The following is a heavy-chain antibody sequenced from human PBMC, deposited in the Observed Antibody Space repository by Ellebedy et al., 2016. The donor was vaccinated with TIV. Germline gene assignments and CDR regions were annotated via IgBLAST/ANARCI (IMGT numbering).Heavy chain of an antibody. D-gene: IGHD3-10*01. CDR1: GGSFLGYY. Sequence: SETLSLTXTVQGGSFLGYYWSWIRQSPGKGLQWIGEINPSGNTNYTASLKSRLTMSIDTSKRQISLNLNSATAADTAVYYCARGRRFSASFHPMMSTFEVWGQGTTVIVSS. J-gene: IGHJ3*01. CDR3: ARGRRFSASFHPMMSTFEV. CDR2: INPSGNT. V-gene: IGHV4-34*01.